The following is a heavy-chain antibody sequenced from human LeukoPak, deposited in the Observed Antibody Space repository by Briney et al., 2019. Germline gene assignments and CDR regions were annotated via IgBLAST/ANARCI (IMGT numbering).Heavy chain of an antibody. Sequence: ASVKVSCKASGYTFTGYYIHWVRQAPGQGLEWMGWINPNSGGTNYAQKFQGRVTMTRDTSISTAYMELSRLRSDDTAVYYCARGQVRGVTLAPLDYWGQGTLVTVSS. D-gene: IGHD3-10*01. CDR1: GYTFTGYY. CDR3: ARGQVRGVTLAPLDY. CDR2: INPNSGGT. J-gene: IGHJ4*02. V-gene: IGHV1-2*02.